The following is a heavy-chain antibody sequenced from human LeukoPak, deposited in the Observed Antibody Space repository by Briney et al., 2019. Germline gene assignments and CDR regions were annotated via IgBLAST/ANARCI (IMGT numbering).Heavy chain of an antibody. Sequence: GASVKVSCKASGYTFTSYDINWVRQATGQGLEWMGWMNPNSGNTGYAQKFQGRVTITRSTSISTAYMELSSLRSEDTAVYYCARGNPYYDFWSGHYYYYYYMDVWGKGTTVTASS. CDR1: GYTFTSYD. V-gene: IGHV1-8*03. J-gene: IGHJ6*03. CDR3: ARGNPYYDFWSGHYYYYYYMDV. CDR2: MNPNSGNT. D-gene: IGHD3-3*01.